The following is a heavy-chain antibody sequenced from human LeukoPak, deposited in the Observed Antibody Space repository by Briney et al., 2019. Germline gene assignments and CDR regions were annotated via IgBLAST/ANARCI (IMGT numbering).Heavy chain of an antibody. V-gene: IGHV3-48*03. J-gene: IGHJ6*03. CDR1: GFTFSSYE. CDR2: ISSSGSTI. D-gene: IGHD5-24*01. Sequence: GGSLRLSCAASGFTFSSYEMNWVRQAPGKGLEWVSYISSSGSTIYYADSVKGRFTISRDNAKNSLYLQMNSLRAEDTAVYYRARVQDGYNQRYYYYYMDVWGKGTTVTVSS. CDR3: ARVQDGYNQRYYYYYMDV.